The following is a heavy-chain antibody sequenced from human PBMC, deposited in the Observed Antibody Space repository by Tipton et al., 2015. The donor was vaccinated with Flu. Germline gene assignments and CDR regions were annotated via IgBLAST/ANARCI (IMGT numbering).Heavy chain of an antibody. CDR1: GGSFSGYY. J-gene: IGHJ5*02. CDR3: ARVGITMPFDP. D-gene: IGHD3-10*01. CDR2: INHSGST. V-gene: IGHV4-34*01. Sequence: TLSLTCAVYGGSFSGYYWSWIRQPPGKGLEWIGEINHSGSTNYNPSLKSRVTISVDTSKNQFSLKLSSVTAADTAVYYCARVGITMPFDPWGQGTLVPVSS.